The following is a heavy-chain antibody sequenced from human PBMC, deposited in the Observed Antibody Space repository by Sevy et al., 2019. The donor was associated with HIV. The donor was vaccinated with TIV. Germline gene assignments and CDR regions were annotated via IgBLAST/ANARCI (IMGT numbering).Heavy chain of an antibody. D-gene: IGHD6-13*01. CDR2: ISSSGSTI. Sequence: GGSLRLSCAASGFTFSDYYMSWIRQAPGKGLEWVSYISSSGSTIYYADSVKGRFTNSRDKAKNSLYRQMNSLRAEDTAVYYCARGGIAAADPTYYYYYGMDVWGQGTTVTVSS. V-gene: IGHV3-11*01. CDR3: ARGGIAAADPTYYYYYGMDV. CDR1: GFTFSDYY. J-gene: IGHJ6*02.